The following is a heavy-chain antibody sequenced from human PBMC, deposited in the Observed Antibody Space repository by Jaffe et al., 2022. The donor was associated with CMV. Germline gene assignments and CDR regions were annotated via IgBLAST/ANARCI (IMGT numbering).Heavy chain of an antibody. J-gene: IGHJ4*02. D-gene: IGHD5-18*01. CDR1: GYTFTSYG. CDR2: ISAYNGNT. Sequence: QVQLVQSGAEVKKPGASVKVSCKASGYTFTSYGISWVRQAPGQGLEWMGWISAYNGNTNYAQKLQGRVTMTTDTSTSTAYMELRSLRSDDTAVYYCARGGKTRSIQLWSRGVYYFDYWGQGTLVTVSS. V-gene: IGHV1-18*01. CDR3: ARGGKTRSIQLWSRGVYYFDY.